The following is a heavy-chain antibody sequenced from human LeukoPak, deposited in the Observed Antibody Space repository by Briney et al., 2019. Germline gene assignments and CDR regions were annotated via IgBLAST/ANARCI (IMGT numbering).Heavy chain of an antibody. D-gene: IGHD6-13*01. V-gene: IGHV3-7*01. Sequence: PGGSLRLSCAASGFTFSSYSMNWVRQAPGKGLEWVADIRQDGSDKYYVDSVKGRFIISRDNAKKSVSLHMNNLRVEDTAVYHCVVYKYILSWSAFDFWGRGTMVTVSS. CDR2: IRQDGSDK. CDR1: GFTFSSYS. CDR3: VVYKYILSWSAFDF. J-gene: IGHJ3*01.